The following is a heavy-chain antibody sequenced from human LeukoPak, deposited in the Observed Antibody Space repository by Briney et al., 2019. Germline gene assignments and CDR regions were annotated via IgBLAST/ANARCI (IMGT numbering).Heavy chain of an antibody. J-gene: IGHJ4*02. CDR1: GYTFTSYG. D-gene: IGHD3-9*01. CDR3: ARAVDILTESYHFDY. V-gene: IGHV1-18*01. CDR2: ISAYNGNT. Sequence: ASVKVSCKASGYTFTSYGISWVRQAPGQGLEWMGRISAYNGNTNYAQKLQGRVTMTTDTSTSTAYMELRSLRSDDTAVYYCARAVDILTESYHFDYWGQGTLVTVSS.